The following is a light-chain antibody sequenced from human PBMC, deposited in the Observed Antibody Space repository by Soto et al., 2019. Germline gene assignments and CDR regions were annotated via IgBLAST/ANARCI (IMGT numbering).Light chain of an antibody. CDR1: QSVSTR. CDR2: GAS. V-gene: IGKV3-15*01. J-gene: IGKJ2*01. Sequence: EIVLTQSPATLSVSPGERATLSCRASQSVSTRLAWYQQKPGQSPRPLMYGASTRATCIPARFSGSGSDTDFTLTISSLQSEDFAVYYCQQYNNWPPYTFGQGTKLEIK. CDR3: QQYNNWPPYT.